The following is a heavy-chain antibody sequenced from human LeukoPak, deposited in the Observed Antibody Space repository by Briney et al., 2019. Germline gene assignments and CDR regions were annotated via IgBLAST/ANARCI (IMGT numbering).Heavy chain of an antibody. J-gene: IGHJ5*02. V-gene: IGHV4-4*07. CDR2: IYTSGST. D-gene: IGHD2-2*01. CDR3: ARVDCSSTSCQNNWFDP. CDR1: GGSISSYY. Sequence: SETLSLTCTVSGGSISSYYWSWIRQPAGKGLEWIGRIYTSGSTNYNPSLKSRVTMSVDTSKNQFSLKLSSVTAADTAVYYCARVDCSSTSCQNNWFDPWGQGTLVTVSS.